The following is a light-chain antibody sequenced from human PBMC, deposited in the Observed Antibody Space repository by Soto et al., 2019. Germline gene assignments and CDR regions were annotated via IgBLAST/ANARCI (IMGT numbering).Light chain of an antibody. Sequence: EIVLTHSPATLSLSPGARDTLSCRASQSVSSYLAWYQQKPGQAPRLLVYDASKRATGIPARFSGSGSGTGFTLTISSLEPEDFAVYYCQQRSNWPLTFGGGTKVEIK. CDR2: DAS. CDR1: QSVSSY. V-gene: IGKV3-11*01. J-gene: IGKJ4*01. CDR3: QQRSNWPLT.